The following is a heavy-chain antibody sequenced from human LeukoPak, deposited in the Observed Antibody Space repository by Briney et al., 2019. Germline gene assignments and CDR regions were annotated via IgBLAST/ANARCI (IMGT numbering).Heavy chain of an antibody. D-gene: IGHD3-22*01. CDR3: ARGTPTPTDYSSGYLGAFDI. CDR2: ISSSSYI. Sequence: AGGSLRLSCAASGFTFSSYSMNWVRQAPGKGLEWVSSISSSSYIYYADSVKGRFTISRDNAKNSLYLQMNSLRAEDTAVYYCARGTPTPTDYSSGYLGAFDIWGQGTMVTVSS. V-gene: IGHV3-21*01. J-gene: IGHJ3*02. CDR1: GFTFSSYS.